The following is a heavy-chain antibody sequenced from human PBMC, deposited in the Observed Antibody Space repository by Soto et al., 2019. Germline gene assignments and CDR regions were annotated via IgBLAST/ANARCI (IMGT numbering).Heavy chain of an antibody. CDR3: AREWTYYASSGVNQTNWFDP. J-gene: IGHJ5*02. CDR2: IYHSGST. Sequence: QVQLQESGPGLVKPSGTLSLTCAVSGGSISSSNWWSWVRQPPGKGLEWIGEIYHSGSTNYNPSLKSRVTISVDKSKNQFSLKLSSVTAADTAMYYCAREWTYYASSGVNQTNWFDPWGQGTLVTVSS. CDR1: GGSISSSNW. D-gene: IGHD3-22*01. V-gene: IGHV4-4*02.